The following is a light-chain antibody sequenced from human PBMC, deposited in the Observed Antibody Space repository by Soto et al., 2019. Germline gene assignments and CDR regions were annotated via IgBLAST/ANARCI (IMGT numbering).Light chain of an antibody. J-gene: IGKJ1*01. CDR3: LQYNNWPPWT. Sequence: EIVMTQSPATLSVSPGERATLSCRASQSVSSNLAWYRQKPGQAPRLLIYGASTRATGIPARFSGSGSGTEFTLTVSSLQSEDFAVYYCLQYNNWPPWTFGQGTKVDI. CDR2: GAS. CDR1: QSVSSN. V-gene: IGKV3-15*01.